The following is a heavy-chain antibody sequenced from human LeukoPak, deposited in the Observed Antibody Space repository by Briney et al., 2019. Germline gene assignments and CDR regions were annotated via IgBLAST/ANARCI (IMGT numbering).Heavy chain of an antibody. D-gene: IGHD3-3*01. CDR1: GFTFSSYW. J-gene: IGHJ6*03. CDR2: IREDGSEK. V-gene: IGHV3-7*01. Sequence: PGGSLRLSCAASGFTFSSYWMTWVRQAPGKGLEWVANIREDGSEKYVDSVKGRFTISRDNAKNSLYLQVNSLRAEDTVVYYCARLNYDFWSGVWEGYYMDVWGKGTTVTVSS. CDR3: ARLNYDFWSGVWEGYYMDV.